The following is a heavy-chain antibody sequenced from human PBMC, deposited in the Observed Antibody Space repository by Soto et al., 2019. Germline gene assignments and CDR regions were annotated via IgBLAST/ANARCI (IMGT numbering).Heavy chain of an antibody. CDR2: ISYDGSNK. J-gene: IGHJ6*02. Sequence: QVQLVESGGGVVQPGRSLRLSCAASGFTFSSYGMNWVRQAPGKGLEWVAVISYDGSNKYYADSVKGRFTISRDNSKNTLYMQMNSLRAEATAVYYCAKEMRKGKEKYYDYYYGIDVWGQGTPVTVSS. CDR1: GFTFSSYG. D-gene: IGHD6-13*01. V-gene: IGHV3-30*18. CDR3: AKEMRKGKEKYYDYYYGIDV.